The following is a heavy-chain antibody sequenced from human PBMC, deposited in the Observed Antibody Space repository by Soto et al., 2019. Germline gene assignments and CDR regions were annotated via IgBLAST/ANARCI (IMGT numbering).Heavy chain of an antibody. Sequence: QVQLVQSGAEVKRPGASVKVSCKASGYTFTTYYMHWVRQAPGQGLEWLGIIKPNGGSTTYAQKFQGRVTMTRDTSTSTVYLELSGLRSEDTAVYYCARAGYCSGGTCFHGNCDYWGQGTLVTVSA. CDR2: IKPNGGST. D-gene: IGHD2-15*01. V-gene: IGHV1-46*01. CDR3: ARAGYCSGGTCFHGNCDY. J-gene: IGHJ4*02. CDR1: GYTFTTYY.